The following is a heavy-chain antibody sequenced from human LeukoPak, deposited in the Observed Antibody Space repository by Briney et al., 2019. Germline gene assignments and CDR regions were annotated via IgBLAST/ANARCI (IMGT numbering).Heavy chain of an antibody. Sequence: GGSLRLSCAGSGFTFSDDYMSSIRQAPGKGLEWVSYISSSDSTIYYTDSVKGRFTISRDNAKNSLYLQMNSLRADDTAVYYCARADCSSTSCYELDYWGQGTLVTVSS. J-gene: IGHJ4*02. CDR3: ARADCSSTSCYELDY. V-gene: IGHV3-11*04. CDR2: ISSSDSTI. D-gene: IGHD2-2*01. CDR1: GFTFSDDY.